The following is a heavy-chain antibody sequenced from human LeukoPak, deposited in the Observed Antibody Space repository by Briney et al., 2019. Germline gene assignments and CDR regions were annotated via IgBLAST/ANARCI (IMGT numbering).Heavy chain of an antibody. J-gene: IGHJ4*02. V-gene: IGHV3-30*18. CDR3: AKDSSSWYLDY. Sequence: PGRSLRLSCAASGFTFSSYGMHWVRQAPGKGLEWVAVISYDGSNKYYADSVKGRFTISRDNSKNTLYLQMNSLRAEDTAVYYCAKDSSSWYLDYWGQGTLVTVSS. CDR1: GFTFSSYG. D-gene: IGHD6-13*01. CDR2: ISYDGSNK.